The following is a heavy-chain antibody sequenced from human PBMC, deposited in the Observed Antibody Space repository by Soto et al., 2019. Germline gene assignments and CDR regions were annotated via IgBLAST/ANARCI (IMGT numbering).Heavy chain of an antibody. Sequence: PSETLSLTCGVSGYSITSGFYWGWVCQSPGKGLEWIGSISYSAKTFYNPSLARRLSIAVDTSMNQFSLRLTSVTAADTALYYWTRGAGAPWVRFDSWGQGTLVTVSS. CDR3: TRGAGAPWVRFDS. CDR1: GYSITSGFY. CDR2: ISYSAKT. V-gene: IGHV4-38-2*01. J-gene: IGHJ4*02. D-gene: IGHD3-22*01.